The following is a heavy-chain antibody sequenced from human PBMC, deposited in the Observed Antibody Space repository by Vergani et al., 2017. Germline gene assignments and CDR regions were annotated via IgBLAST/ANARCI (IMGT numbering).Heavy chain of an antibody. Sequence: QVQLQESGPGLVKPSETLSLTCTVSGGSISSYYWSWIRQPPGKGLEWIGYIYYSGSTNYNPSLKSRVTISVDTSKNQFSLKLSSVTAADTAVYYCARNRFLEWIDIFDYYYYYMDVWGKGTTVTVSS. CDR3: ARNRFLEWIDIFDYYYYYMDV. CDR1: GGSISSYY. J-gene: IGHJ6*03. CDR2: IYYSGST. V-gene: IGHV4-59*01. D-gene: IGHD3-3*01.